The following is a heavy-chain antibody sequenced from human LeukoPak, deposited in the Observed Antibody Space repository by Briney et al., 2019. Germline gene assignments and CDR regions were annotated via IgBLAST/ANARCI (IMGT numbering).Heavy chain of an antibody. CDR2: INPSGGST. J-gene: IGHJ4*02. CDR3: ARDQVYYGSGKTFDY. D-gene: IGHD3-10*01. CDR1: GYTFTSYY. Sequence: ASVKVSCKASGYTFTSYYMHWVRQAPGQGLEWMGIINPSGGSTSYAQKFQGRVTMTRDTSTSTVHMELSSLRSEDTAVYYCARDQVYYGSGKTFDYWGQGTLVTVSS. V-gene: IGHV1-46*01.